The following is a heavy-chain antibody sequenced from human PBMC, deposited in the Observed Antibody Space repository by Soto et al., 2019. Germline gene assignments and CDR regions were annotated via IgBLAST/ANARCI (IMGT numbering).Heavy chain of an antibody. V-gene: IGHV5-51*01. D-gene: IGHD2-15*01. CDR1: GYSFTSYW. J-gene: IGHJ6*02. CDR3: ARLLVVVAANHGSTLYYCYYYGMDV. Sequence: GESLKISCKGSGYSFTSYWIGWVRQMPGKGLEWMGIIYPGDSDTRYSPSFQGQVTISADKSISTAYLQWSSLKASDTAMYYCARLLVVVAANHGSTLYYCYYYGMDVWGQGTTVTDSS. CDR2: IYPGDSDT.